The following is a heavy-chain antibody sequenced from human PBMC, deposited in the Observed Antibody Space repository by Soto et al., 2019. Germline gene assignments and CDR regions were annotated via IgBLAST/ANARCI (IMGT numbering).Heavy chain of an antibody. J-gene: IGHJ6*02. V-gene: IGHV4-4*02. CDR3: ARVVGGYYYGMDV. Sequence: PSETLSLTCAVSGGSISSSNLWSWVRQPPGKGLEWIGEIYHSGSTNYNPSLNSRVTISVDKSKNQFSLKLSSVTAADTAVYYCARVVGGYYYGMDVWGQGTTVTVSS. CDR1: GGSISSSNL. D-gene: IGHD2-2*01. CDR2: IYHSGST.